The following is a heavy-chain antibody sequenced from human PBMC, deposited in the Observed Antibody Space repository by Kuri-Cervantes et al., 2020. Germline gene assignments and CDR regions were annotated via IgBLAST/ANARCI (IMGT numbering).Heavy chain of an antibody. J-gene: IGHJ5*02. CDR3: ARVQVLLWFGADP. D-gene: IGHD3-10*01. CDR2: FDPEDGET. CDR1: GYTLTELS. Sequence: ASVKVSCKVSGYTLTELSMHWVRQAPGKGLEWMGGFDPEDGETIYAQKFQGRVTMTRDTSTSTVYMELSSLRSEDTAVYYCARVQVLLWFGADPWGQGTLVTVSS. V-gene: IGHV1-24*01.